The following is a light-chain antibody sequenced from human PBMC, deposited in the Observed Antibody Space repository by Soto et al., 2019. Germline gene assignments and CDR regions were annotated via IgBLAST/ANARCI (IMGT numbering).Light chain of an antibody. CDR3: SSYTSSKV. CDR2: DVS. V-gene: IGLV2-14*01. CDR1: SNDVGGYNY. Sequence: QSVLTQPASVSGSPGQSITISCTGTSNDVGGYNYVSWYQQHPGKAPKLMIYDVSNRPSGVSNRFSGSKSGNTASLTISGLQAEDEADYYCSSYTSSKVFGTGTKVTVL. J-gene: IGLJ1*01.